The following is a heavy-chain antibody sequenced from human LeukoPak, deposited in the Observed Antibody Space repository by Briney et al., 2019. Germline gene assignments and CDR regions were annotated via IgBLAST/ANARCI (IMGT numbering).Heavy chain of an antibody. CDR3: ARGWSLDYYNSSGYPSNRRFFDY. D-gene: IGHD3-22*01. Sequence: PSETLSLTCTVSGGSISSYYWSWIRQPPGKGLEGIGYICYSRRTNYTPSPKSRVTIAVDTSKSQFCLKLSSMTAADTAVYYSARGWSLDYYNSSGYPSNRRFFDYWGQRTLVTASP. CDR2: ICYSRRT. CDR1: GGSISSYY. J-gene: IGHJ4*02. V-gene: IGHV4-59*08.